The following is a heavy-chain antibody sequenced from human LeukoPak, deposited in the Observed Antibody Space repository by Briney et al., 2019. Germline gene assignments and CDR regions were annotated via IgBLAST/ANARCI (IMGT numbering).Heavy chain of an antibody. CDR2: IWYDGTSK. V-gene: IGHV3-33*01. J-gene: IGHJ4*02. Sequence: GRSLRLSCAASGFSLSAYGVHWVRQAPGKGLEWVAVIWYDGTSKDYADSVKGRFTFSRDNSKNTLYLQMNSLTVEDTAVCYCARSQSSSLIDYWGQGTLVTVSS. CDR3: ARSQSSSLIDY. D-gene: IGHD6-13*01. CDR1: GFSLSAYG.